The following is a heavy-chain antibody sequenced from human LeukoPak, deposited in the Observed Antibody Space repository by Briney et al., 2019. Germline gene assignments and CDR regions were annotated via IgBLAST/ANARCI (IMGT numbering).Heavy chain of an antibody. CDR3: ARDGDLYDFWSGYLDY. V-gene: IGHV3-30-3*01. Sequence: GESLRLSCAASGFTFSSYAMHWVRQAPGKGLEWVAVISYDGSNKYYADSVKGRFTISRDNSKNTLYLQMNSLRAEDTAVYYCARDGDLYDFWSGYLDYWGQGTLVTVSS. CDR2: ISYDGSNK. CDR1: GFTFSSYA. J-gene: IGHJ4*02. D-gene: IGHD3-3*01.